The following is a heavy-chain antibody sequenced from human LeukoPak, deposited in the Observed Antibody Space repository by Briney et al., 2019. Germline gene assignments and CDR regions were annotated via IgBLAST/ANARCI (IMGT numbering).Heavy chain of an antibody. CDR3: ARRQVSDHWNINANWFDP. V-gene: IGHV4-4*09. D-gene: IGHD1/OR15-1a*01. CDR2: IYTSGST. Sequence: PSETLSLTCTVSGGSISSYYWSWIRQPPGKGLEWIGYIYTSGSTNYNPSLKSRVTISVDTSKNQFSLKLSSVTAADTAVYYCARRQVSDHWNINANWFDPWGQGTLVTVSS. CDR1: GGSISSYY. J-gene: IGHJ5*02.